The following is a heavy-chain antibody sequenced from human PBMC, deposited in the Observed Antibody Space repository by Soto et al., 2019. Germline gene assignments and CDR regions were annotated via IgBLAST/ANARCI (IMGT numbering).Heavy chain of an antibody. Sequence: PSCTMALTCAVYGGTFCVYEGGGIRKPPGKGLEWIGSIYYSGSTYYNPSLKSRVTISVDTPKNQFSLKLSSVTAADTAVYYCARHGGYDFCSGYYPKPNFDYWGQGTLVTVSS. CDR1: GGTFCVYE. J-gene: IGHJ4*02. CDR3: ARHGGYDFCSGYYPKPNFDY. CDR2: IYYSGST. V-gene: IGHV4-39*01. D-gene: IGHD3-3*01.